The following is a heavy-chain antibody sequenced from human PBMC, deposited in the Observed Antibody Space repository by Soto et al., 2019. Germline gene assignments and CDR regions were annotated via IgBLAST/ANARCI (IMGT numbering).Heavy chain of an antibody. CDR3: ARVSQSSWYDADI. CDR1: GGSISSYY. V-gene: IGHV4-59*01. J-gene: IGHJ3*02. CDR2: IYYSGST. D-gene: IGHD6-13*01. Sequence: QVQLQESGPGLVKPSETLSLTCTVSGGSISSYYWSWIRQPPGKGLEWIGYIYYSGSTNYNPSLKSRVTISVDTSKNQFSMKLSSVTAADTAVYYCARVSQSSWYDADIWGQGTMVTVSS.